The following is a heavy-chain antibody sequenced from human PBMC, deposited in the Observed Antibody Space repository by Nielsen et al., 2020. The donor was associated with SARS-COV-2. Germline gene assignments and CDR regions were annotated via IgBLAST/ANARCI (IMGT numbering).Heavy chain of an antibody. CDR2: ISYSGST. D-gene: IGHD3-3*01. CDR1: GGSISSSSYY. CDR3: ARGRSGISTDYFDY. V-gene: IGHV4-39*01. J-gene: IGHJ4*02. Sequence: SETLSLTCTVSGGSISSSSYYWGWIRQPPGKGLEWIGSISYSGSTYYNPSLKSRVTISVDTSKNQFSLKLRSVTAADTAVYYCARGRSGISTDYFDYWGQGPLVTVSS.